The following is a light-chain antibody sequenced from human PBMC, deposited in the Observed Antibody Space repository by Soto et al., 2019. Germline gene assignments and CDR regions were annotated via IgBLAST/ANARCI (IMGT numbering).Light chain of an antibody. V-gene: IGKV3-20*01. CDR3: QHYGDSPPYT. J-gene: IGKJ2*01. CDR1: QTLRGNF. Sequence: EIVLTQSRGTLSLSPGQRATLSCRASQTLRGNFLAWYQQKHGQAPSLLIYAASSRAAGIPDKFSGSGSGTDFTLTISRLEPEDFAVYYCQHYGDSPPYTFGQGTKLEIK. CDR2: AAS.